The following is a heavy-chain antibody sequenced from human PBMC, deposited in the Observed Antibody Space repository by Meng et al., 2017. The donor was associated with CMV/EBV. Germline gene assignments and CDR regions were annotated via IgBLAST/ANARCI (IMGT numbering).Heavy chain of an antibody. CDR2: ISPSNGGT. CDR1: GYTFTDYR. V-gene: IGHV1-2*02. D-gene: IGHD3-3*01. J-gene: IGHJ3*02. Sequence: ASVKVSCKASGYTFTDYRMHWVRQAPGQGLEWMGWISPSNGGTNYVQKFQGRVTMTRDTSISTAYLELNRLTYDDTAVYYCASKLYYDFWSAYRGAEGVDPFNIWGQGTAVTVSS. CDR3: ASKLYYDFWSAYRGAEGVDPFNI.